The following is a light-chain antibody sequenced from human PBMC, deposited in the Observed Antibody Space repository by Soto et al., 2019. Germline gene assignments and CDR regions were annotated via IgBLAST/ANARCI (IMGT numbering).Light chain of an antibody. CDR2: GAS. J-gene: IGKJ5*01. CDR1: QSVASSY. V-gene: IGKV3-20*01. CDR3: QQYGSSSIT. Sequence: ETVLTQSPGTLSLSPGERATLSCRASQSVASSYLAWYQQKPGQAPRLLFYGASTRATGIPDRFSGSGSGTDFTLTIIRLEPEDFAVYYCQQYGSSSITFGQGTRLENK.